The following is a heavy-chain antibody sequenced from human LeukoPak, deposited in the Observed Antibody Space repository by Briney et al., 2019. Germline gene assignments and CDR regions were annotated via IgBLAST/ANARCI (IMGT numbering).Heavy chain of an antibody. CDR2: INPNSGGT. CDR3: ARDVSPAMITFGGVIVPRGNYFDY. J-gene: IGHJ4*02. Sequence: GASVKVSCKASGYTFTGYYMHWVRQAPGQGLEWMGWINPNSGGTNYAQKFQGRVTMTRDTSISTAYMELSRLRSDDTAVYYCARDVSPAMITFGGVIVPRGNYFDYWGQGTLVTVSS. D-gene: IGHD3-16*02. V-gene: IGHV1-2*02. CDR1: GYTFTGYY.